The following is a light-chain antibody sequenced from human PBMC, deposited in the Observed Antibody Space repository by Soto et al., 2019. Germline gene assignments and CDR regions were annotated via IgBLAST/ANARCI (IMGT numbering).Light chain of an antibody. CDR2: DVT. Sequence: QSALTQPRSVSGSPGQSVTISCTGTSSNVGSYNYVSWYQQHPGQVPELIIYDVTKRPSGVPDRFSGSKSGNTASLTISGLQVDDEADYYCSSYAGSNNLVVFGGGTKLTVL. CDR3: SSYAGSNNLVV. J-gene: IGLJ2*01. V-gene: IGLV2-11*01. CDR1: SSNVGSYNY.